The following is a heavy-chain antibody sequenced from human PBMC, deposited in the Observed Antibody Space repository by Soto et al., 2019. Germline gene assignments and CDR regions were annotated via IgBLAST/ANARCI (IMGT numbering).Heavy chain of an antibody. D-gene: IGHD2-15*01. Sequence: PSQTISLTCAISGDSVFTDGVAWNWVRQSPSRGLEWLGRTWYTSGRNSDYALSVKRRITVTPDTSKNQFSLQLSSVTPEDTAVYYCARRINSVFDFWGQGTLVTVSS. V-gene: IGHV6-1*01. J-gene: IGHJ4*02. CDR3: ARRINSVFDF. CDR1: GDSVFTDGVA. CDR2: TWYTSGRNS.